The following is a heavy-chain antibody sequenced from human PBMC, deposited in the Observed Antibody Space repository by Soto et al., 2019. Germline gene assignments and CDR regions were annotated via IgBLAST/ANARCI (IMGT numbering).Heavy chain of an antibody. CDR2: IYYSGRT. J-gene: IGHJ4*02. D-gene: IGHD2-15*01. V-gene: IGHV4-39*01. CDR1: GGSISSSSYY. Sequence: SETLSLTCTVSGGSISSSSYYWGWIRQPPGKGLEWIGNIYYSGRTQYNPSLKSRVTISVDTSKNQFSLQLSSVTAADTAAYYCASASENCGGGSCYFWPSPEFGSWGQGTLVTVSS. CDR3: ASASENCGGGSCYFWPSPEFGS.